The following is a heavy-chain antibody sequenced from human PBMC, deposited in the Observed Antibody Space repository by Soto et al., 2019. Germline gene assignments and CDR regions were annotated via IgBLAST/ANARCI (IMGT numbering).Heavy chain of an antibody. Sequence: GGSLRLSCAASGFTFSTYSMNWVRQALGKGLEWVSSISSSSSYIYYADSVKGRFTISRDNAKNSLYLQMNSLRAEDTAVYYCAREGSYWNDVGPDWGQGTLVTVSS. D-gene: IGHD1-1*01. J-gene: IGHJ4*02. CDR3: AREGSYWNDVGPD. CDR1: GFTFSTYS. V-gene: IGHV3-21*01. CDR2: ISSSSSYI.